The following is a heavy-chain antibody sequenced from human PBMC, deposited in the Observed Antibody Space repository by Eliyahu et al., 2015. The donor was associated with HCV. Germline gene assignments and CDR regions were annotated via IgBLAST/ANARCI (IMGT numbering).Heavy chain of an antibody. D-gene: IGHD2-15*01. CDR1: GGSXXGYY. CDR3: ARGXGSWNPGIYYYYYGMDV. Sequence: QVQLQQWGAGLLKPSETLSLTCAVXGGSXXGYYWXGIRXPPGKGLEWIGEXNHSGSTNHNPSLXSRVNIXVDTSKNQFSLKLSSVTAXDTAVYYCARGXGSWNPGIYYYYYGMDVWGQGTTVTVSS. CDR2: XNHSGST. V-gene: IGHV4-34*01. J-gene: IGHJ6*02.